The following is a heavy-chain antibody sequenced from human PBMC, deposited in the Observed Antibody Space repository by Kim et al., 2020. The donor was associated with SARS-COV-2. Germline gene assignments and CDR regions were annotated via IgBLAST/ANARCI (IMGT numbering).Heavy chain of an antibody. Sequence: SETLSLTCTVSGGSISSYYWSWIRQPPGKGLEWIGYIYYSGSTNYNPSLKSRVTISVDTSKNQFSLKLSSVTAADTAVYYCARVGLAYCGGDCSYNWFDPWGQGTLVTVSS. J-gene: IGHJ5*02. D-gene: IGHD2-21*02. CDR1: GGSISSYY. CDR3: ARVGLAYCGGDCSYNWFDP. CDR2: IYYSGST. V-gene: IGHV4-59*13.